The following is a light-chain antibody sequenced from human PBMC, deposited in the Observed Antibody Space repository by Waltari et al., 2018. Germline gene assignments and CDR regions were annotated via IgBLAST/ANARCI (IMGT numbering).Light chain of an antibody. J-gene: IGKJ1*01. CDR1: HSISIY. V-gene: IGKV1-39*01. CDR3: QQSSRTPPWT. Sequence: DIQMTQSPSSLSASVGDSVTITCRASHSISIYLNWYQQKPGKAPKLLISAGSSLQSGVPSRFSGSGSGTDFALTISSLQPEDCATYYCQQSSRTPPWTFGQGTQVEIK. CDR2: AGS.